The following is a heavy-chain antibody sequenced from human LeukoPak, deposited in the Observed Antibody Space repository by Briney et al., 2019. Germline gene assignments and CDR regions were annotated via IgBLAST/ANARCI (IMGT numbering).Heavy chain of an antibody. J-gene: IGHJ4*02. D-gene: IGHD3-10*01. Sequence: GGSLRLSCAASGFSLSSCGMHWVRQAPGKGLEWVAFMSFDGNNKYYADSVKGRFTISRDSPKNTLYLQMNSLRAEDTAVYYCAKDPLQYGSGSYYFDYWGQGTQVTVSS. CDR3: AKDPLQYGSGSYYFDY. CDR1: GFSLSSCG. V-gene: IGHV3-30*02. CDR2: MSFDGNNK.